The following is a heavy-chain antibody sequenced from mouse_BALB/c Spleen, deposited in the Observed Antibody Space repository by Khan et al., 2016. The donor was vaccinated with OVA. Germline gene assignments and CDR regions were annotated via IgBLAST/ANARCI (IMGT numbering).Heavy chain of an antibody. V-gene: IGHV5-17*02. J-gene: IGHJ3*01. CDR1: GFTFSSFG. CDR3: ARGNWAWFAY. Sequence: EVELVESGGGLVQPGGSRKLSCAASGFTFSSFGMHWVRQAPEKGLEWVAYISSDSITLYYADTVKGRFTISRDNPRNTLFLQITSLRSEDTAIFYCARGNWAWFAYWGQGTLVTVSA. CDR2: ISSDSITL. D-gene: IGHD4-1*01.